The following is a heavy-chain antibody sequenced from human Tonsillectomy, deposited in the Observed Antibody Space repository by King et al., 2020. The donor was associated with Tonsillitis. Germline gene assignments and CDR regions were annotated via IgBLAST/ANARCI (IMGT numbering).Heavy chain of an antibody. CDR2: ITTTSSSM. CDR3: TRDAGSGFY. V-gene: IGHV3-21*01. D-gene: IGHD3-3*01. CDR1: GFTFSSYN. Sequence: VQLVESGGGLVKPGGSLRLSCAASGFTFSSYNMNWVRQAPGKGLEWISSITTTSSSMFYADSVRGRFTISRDNAKNSLYLQMNSLRAEDTALYYCTRDAGSGFYWGQGTLVTGSS. J-gene: IGHJ4*02.